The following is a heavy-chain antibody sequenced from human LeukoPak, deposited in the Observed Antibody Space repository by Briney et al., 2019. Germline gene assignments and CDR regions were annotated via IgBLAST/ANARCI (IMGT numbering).Heavy chain of an antibody. V-gene: IGHV4-59*01. J-gene: IGHJ5*02. Sequence: PSETLSLTCTVSGGSISSYYWSWIRQPPGKGLEWIGDIYYSGSTNYNPSLKSRVTISVDTSKNQFSLKLSSVTAADTAVYYCAREMNLGYCSGGSCYNWFDPWGQGTLVTVSS. CDR1: GGSISSYY. CDR2: IYYSGST. D-gene: IGHD2-15*01. CDR3: AREMNLGYCSGGSCYNWFDP.